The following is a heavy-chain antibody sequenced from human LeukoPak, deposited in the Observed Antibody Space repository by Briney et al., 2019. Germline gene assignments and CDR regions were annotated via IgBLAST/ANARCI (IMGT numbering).Heavy chain of an antibody. CDR2: INPNSGGT. CDR3: ARGPRIVVVPAAKRDFDY. V-gene: IGHV1-2*02. J-gene: IGHJ4*02. Sequence: ASVKVSCKASGYTFTGYYMHWVRQAPGQELEWMGWINPNSGGTNYAQKFQGRVTMTRDTSISTAYMELSRLRSDDTAVYYCARGPRIVVVPAAKRDFDYWGQGTLVTVSS. CDR1: GYTFTGYY. D-gene: IGHD2-2*01.